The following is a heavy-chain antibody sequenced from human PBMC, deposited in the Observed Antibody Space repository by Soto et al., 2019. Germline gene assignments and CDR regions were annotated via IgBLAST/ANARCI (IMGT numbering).Heavy chain of an antibody. CDR2: FIPIFGTA. Sequence: QVQLVQSGAEVKKPGSSVKVSCKASGGTFSSYAISWVRQAPGQGLEWMGGFIPIFGTANYAQKFQGRVTITADESTSTAYRELSSLRSEDTAVYYCAGGSSWDPGGLAYYYYGMDVWGQGTTVTVSS. D-gene: IGHD6-13*01. CDR1: GGTFSSYA. CDR3: AGGSSWDPGGLAYYYYGMDV. J-gene: IGHJ6*02. V-gene: IGHV1-69*01.